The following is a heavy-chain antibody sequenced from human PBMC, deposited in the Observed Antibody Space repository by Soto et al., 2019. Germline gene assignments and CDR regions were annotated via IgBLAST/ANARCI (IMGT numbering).Heavy chain of an antibody. D-gene: IGHD3-9*01. CDR2: TYYSGST. J-gene: IGHJ4*02. Sequence: LSLTCTVSGGSISSYYWSWIRQPPGKGLEWIGYTYYSGSTDYNPSLKSRVTISIDTSKDQFSLKLSSVTAADTAVYYCARVKGVTYYDILTGPSYFDYWGQGTLVTVSS. V-gene: IGHV4-59*01. CDR3: ARVKGVTYYDILTGPSYFDY. CDR1: GGSISSYY.